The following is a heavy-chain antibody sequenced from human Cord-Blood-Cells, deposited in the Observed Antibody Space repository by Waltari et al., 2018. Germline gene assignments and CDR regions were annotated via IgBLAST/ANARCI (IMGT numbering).Heavy chain of an antibody. CDR1: GFTFSSYG. CDR3: AKDGGGPFDP. V-gene: IGHV3-30*18. CDR2: ITYDGSNK. Sequence: VQLVESGGGVVQPGRSLRLSCPASGFTFSSYGLHWVRQAPGKGLEWVAVITYDGSNKYYADSVKGRFTISRDNSKNTLYLQMNSLRAEDTAVYYCAKDGGGPFDPWGQGTLVTVSS. D-gene: IGHD3-3*01. J-gene: IGHJ5*02.